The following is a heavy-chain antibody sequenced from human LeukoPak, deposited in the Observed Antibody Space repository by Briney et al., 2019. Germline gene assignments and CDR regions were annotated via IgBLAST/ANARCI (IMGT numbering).Heavy chain of an antibody. J-gene: IGHJ4*02. CDR1: VYTFTNFH. V-gene: IGHV1-2*02. CDR3: ARYYCSGGSCYGGGDY. Sequence: GASVKVSCKASVYTFTNFHIHWVRQAPGQGLEWMGWMNPNSGDTSYAREFQDRITMTRDTSLSTAYMELSSLRSEDTAVYYCARYYCSGGSCYGGGDYWGQGTLVTVSS. CDR2: MNPNSGDT. D-gene: IGHD2-15*01.